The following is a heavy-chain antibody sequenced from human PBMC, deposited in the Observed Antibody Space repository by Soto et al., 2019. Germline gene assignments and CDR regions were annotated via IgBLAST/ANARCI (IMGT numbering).Heavy chain of an antibody. D-gene: IGHD3-9*01. CDR2: IWYDGSNK. Sequence: QVQLVESGGGVVQPGRSLRLSCAASGFTFSSYGMHWVRQAPGKGLEWVAVIWYDGSNKYYADSVKGRFTISRDNSKNTLYLQMNSLRAEDTAVYYCARDRSLYDILTGSPLEAGDWYFDLWGRGTLVTVSS. J-gene: IGHJ2*01. V-gene: IGHV3-33*01. CDR1: GFTFSSYG. CDR3: ARDRSLYDILTGSPLEAGDWYFDL.